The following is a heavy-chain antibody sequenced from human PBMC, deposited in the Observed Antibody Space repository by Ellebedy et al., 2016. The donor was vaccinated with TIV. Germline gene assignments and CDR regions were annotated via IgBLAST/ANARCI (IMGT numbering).Heavy chain of an antibody. J-gene: IGHJ4*02. D-gene: IGHD6-13*01. Sequence: GESLKISCAASGFTFASYAMSWVRQAPGKAPEWVSTISGPGDKTYYAPSVKGRFTISRDNSKNTLYLQLNSLKAEDTAVFYCARDEVAAGGVRTFDYWGQGTLVTVSS. V-gene: IGHV3-23*01. CDR2: ISGPGDKT. CDR1: GFTFASYA. CDR3: ARDEVAAGGVRTFDY.